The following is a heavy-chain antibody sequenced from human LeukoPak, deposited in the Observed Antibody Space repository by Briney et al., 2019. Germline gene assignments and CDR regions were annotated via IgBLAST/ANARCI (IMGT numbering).Heavy chain of an antibody. CDR2: INPSGGST. J-gene: IGHJ4*02. CDR3: ARGRWVDYYDSSGYYPEDY. CDR1: GYTFTGYY. Sequence: GASVKVSCKASGYTFTGYYMHWVRQAPGQGLEWMGIINPSGGSTSYAQKFQGRVTMTRDTSTSTVYMELSSLRSEDTAVYYCARGRWVDYYDSSGYYPEDYWGQGTLVTVSS. V-gene: IGHV1-46*03. D-gene: IGHD3-22*01.